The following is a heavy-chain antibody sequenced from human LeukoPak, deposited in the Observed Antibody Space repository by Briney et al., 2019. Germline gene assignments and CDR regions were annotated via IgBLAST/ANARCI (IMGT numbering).Heavy chain of an antibody. V-gene: IGHV3-21*01. CDR1: GFSFSNYA. Sequence: GGSLRLSCAASGFSFSNYAMSWVRQAPGKGLEWVSSISSSSSYIYYADSVKGRFTISRDNAKNSLYLQMNSLRAEDTAVYYCARGAFGWFDPWGQGTLVTVSS. CDR2: ISSSSSYI. J-gene: IGHJ5*02. D-gene: IGHD3-16*01. CDR3: ARGAFGWFDP.